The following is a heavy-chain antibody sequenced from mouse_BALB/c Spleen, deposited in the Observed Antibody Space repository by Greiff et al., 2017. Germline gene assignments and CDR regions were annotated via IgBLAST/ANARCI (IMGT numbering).Heavy chain of an antibody. CDR3: AQLNWDFYAMDY. CDR1: GFNIKDTY. V-gene: IGHV14-3*02. D-gene: IGHD4-1*01. Sequence: EVQVVESGAELVKPGASVKLSCTASGFNIKDTYMHWVKQRPEQGLEWIGRIDPANGNTKYDPKFQGKATITADTSSNTAYLQLSSLTSEDTAVYYCAQLNWDFYAMDYWGQGTSVTVSS. CDR2: IDPANGNT. J-gene: IGHJ4*01.